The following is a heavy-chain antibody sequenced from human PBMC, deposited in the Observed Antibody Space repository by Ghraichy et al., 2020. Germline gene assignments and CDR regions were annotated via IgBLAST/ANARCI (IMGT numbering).Heavy chain of an antibody. V-gene: IGHV4-34*01. CDR1: GGSFSGYY. Sequence: SETLSLTCAVYGGSFSGYYWSWIRQPPGKGLEWIGEINHSGSTNYNPSLKSRVTISVDTSKNQFSLKLSSVTAADTAVYYCARGAGSGWHLNIGYFDYWGQGTLVTVSS. CDR3: ARGAGSGWHLNIGYFDY. J-gene: IGHJ4*02. D-gene: IGHD6-19*01. CDR2: INHSGST.